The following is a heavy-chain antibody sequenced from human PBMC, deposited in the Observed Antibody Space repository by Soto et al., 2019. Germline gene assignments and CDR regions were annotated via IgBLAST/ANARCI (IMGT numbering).Heavy chain of an antibody. CDR3: ARDKRSRSDYYYYYYMDV. CDR1: GFTVSSNY. CDR2: IYSGGST. Sequence: GESLKISCAASGFTVSSNYMSWVRQAPGKGLEWVSVIYSGGSTYYADSVKGRFTISRDNSKNTLYLQMNSLRAEDTAVYYCARDKRSRSDYYYYYYMDVWGKGTTVTV. V-gene: IGHV3-66*01. J-gene: IGHJ6*03.